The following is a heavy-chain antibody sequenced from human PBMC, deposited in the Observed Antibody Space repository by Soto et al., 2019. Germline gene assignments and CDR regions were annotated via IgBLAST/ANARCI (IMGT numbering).Heavy chain of an antibody. CDR2: IYYSGRT. V-gene: IGHV4-59*08. J-gene: IGHJ4*02. Sequence: SETLSVTCTVSGDSIRSYYWNWIRQPPGKGLEWIGYIYYSGRTNYNPSLKSRVTISVDTSKNRFSLKLSSVTAADTAVYYCARSGYVATIFDFDSWGQGTLVTVSS. CDR3: ARSGYVATIFDFDS. CDR1: GDSIRSYY. D-gene: IGHD5-12*01.